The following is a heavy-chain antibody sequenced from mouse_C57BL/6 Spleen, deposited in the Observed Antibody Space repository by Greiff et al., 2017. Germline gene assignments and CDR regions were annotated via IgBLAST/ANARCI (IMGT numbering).Heavy chain of an antibody. V-gene: IGHV8-12*01. D-gene: IGHD1-1*01. CDR2: IYWDDDK. Sequence: QVTLKESGPGILQSSQTLSLTCSFSGFSLSTSGMGVSWIRQPSGKGLEWLAHIYWDDDKRYNPSRKSRLTISKDTSRNQVFLKITSVDTADTATYYCARTTVVATSYYAMDYWGQGTSVTVSS. CDR3: ARTTVVATSYYAMDY. CDR1: GFSLSTSGMG. J-gene: IGHJ4*01.